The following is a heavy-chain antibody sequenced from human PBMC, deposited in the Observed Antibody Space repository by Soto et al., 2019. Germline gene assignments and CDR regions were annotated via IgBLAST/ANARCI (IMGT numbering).Heavy chain of an antibody. CDR3: ARGDSGYVWFNEI. J-gene: IGHJ4*02. V-gene: IGHV1-69*01. CDR2: IIPVFATT. CDR1: GGLFSTYA. D-gene: IGHD3-22*01. Sequence: QEQLVQSGAEVKKSGSSVKVSCKACGGLFSTYAISWVRQAPGQGLEWMGGIIPVFATTYYAEKFEGRVTITADASTNTAYMELSSLRSEDTAMYYCARGDSGYVWFNEIWGQGTLVTVSS.